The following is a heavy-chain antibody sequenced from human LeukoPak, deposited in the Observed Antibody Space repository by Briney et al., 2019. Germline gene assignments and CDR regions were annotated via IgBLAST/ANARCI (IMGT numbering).Heavy chain of an antibody. CDR1: GYTFTSYG. CDR2: ISAYNGNT. D-gene: IGHD2-2*01. Sequence: GASVNVSCKASGYTFTSYGTSWVRQAPGQGLVWMGWISAYNGNTNYAQKLQGRVTMTTDTSTSTAYMELRSLRSDDTAVYYWARGRSEEYQLNFDYWGQGTLVTVSS. J-gene: IGHJ4*02. V-gene: IGHV1-18*01. CDR3: ARGRSEEYQLNFDY.